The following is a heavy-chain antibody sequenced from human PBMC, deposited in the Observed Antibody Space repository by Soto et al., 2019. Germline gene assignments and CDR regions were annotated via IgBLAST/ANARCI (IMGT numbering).Heavy chain of an antibody. CDR3: ARGSCSGGSCYSVGLDY. J-gene: IGHJ4*02. CDR1: GFTFSSYW. V-gene: IGHV3-74*01. D-gene: IGHD2-15*01. CDR2: INSDGSST. Sequence: EVQLVESGGGLVQPGGSLRLSCAASGFTFSSYWMHWVRQAPGKGLVWVSRINSDGSSTSYADSVKGRFTISRDNAKNTLYLHMNSLRAEDTAVYYCARGSCSGGSCYSVGLDYWGQGTLVTVSS.